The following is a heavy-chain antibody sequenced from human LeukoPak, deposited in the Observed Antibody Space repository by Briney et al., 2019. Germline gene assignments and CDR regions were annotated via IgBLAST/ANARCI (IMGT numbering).Heavy chain of an antibody. CDR2: IYHSGST. Sequence: ASETLSLTCTVSGYSISSGYYWGWIRQPPGKGLEWIGSIYHSGSTYYNPSLKSRVTISVDTSKNQFSLKLSSVTAADTAVYYCAREIVVVPAAIQGDNWFDPWGQGTLVTVSS. V-gene: IGHV4-38-2*02. D-gene: IGHD2-2*01. J-gene: IGHJ5*02. CDR1: GYSISSGYY. CDR3: AREIVVVPAAIQGDNWFDP.